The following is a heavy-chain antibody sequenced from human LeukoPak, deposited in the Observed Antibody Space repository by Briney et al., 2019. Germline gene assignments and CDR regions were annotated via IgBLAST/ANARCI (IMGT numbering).Heavy chain of an antibody. CDR1: GGSISSYY. CDR3: ARGVLWFGEPYYFDY. V-gene: IGHV4-59*12. Sequence: SETLSLTCTVSGGSISSYYWSWIRQPPGKGLEWIGYIYYSGSTNYNPSLKSRVTMSVDTSKNQFSLKLSSVTAADTAVYYCARGVLWFGEPYYFDYWGQGTLVTVSS. CDR2: IYYSGST. D-gene: IGHD3-10*01. J-gene: IGHJ4*02.